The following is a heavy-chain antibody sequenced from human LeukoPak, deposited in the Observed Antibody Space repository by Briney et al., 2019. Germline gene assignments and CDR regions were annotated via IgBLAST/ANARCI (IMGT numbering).Heavy chain of an antibody. V-gene: IGHV3-66*01. CDR3: ARARTNYDILTGYIAGPLDY. CDR1: GFTVSSNF. CDR2: IYSGGST. J-gene: IGHJ4*02. Sequence: GGSLRLSCAASGFTVSSNFMSWVRQAPGKGLEWVSVIYSGGSTYYADSVKGRFTISRDNSKNTLYLQMNSLRAEDTAVYYCARARTNYDILTGYIAGPLDYWGQGTLVTVSS. D-gene: IGHD3-9*01.